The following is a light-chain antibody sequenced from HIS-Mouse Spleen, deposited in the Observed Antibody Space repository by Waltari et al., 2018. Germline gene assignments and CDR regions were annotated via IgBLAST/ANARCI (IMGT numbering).Light chain of an antibody. CDR3: QQRSNWYT. CDR2: DAS. V-gene: IGKV3-11*01. J-gene: IGKJ2*01. Sequence: EIVLTQSPATLSLSPGESATLSCRASQSVSSYLAWYQQKPGPAPRLLIYDASNRATGIPARFSGSGSGTDFTLTISSLEPEDFAVYYCQQRSNWYTFGQGTKLEIK. CDR1: QSVSSY.